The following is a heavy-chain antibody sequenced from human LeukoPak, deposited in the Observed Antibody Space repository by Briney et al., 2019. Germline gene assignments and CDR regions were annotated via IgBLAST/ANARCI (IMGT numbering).Heavy chain of an antibody. CDR1: GGSISSYY. D-gene: IGHD1-26*01. J-gene: IGHJ4*02. V-gene: IGHV4-4*07. Sequence: SETLSLTCTVSGGSISSYYWSWIRQPARKGLEWIGRIYTSGTTHDNPSLKSRVTMSVETSKNKVSLKVSSVTAADTAVYYCARQDSKVGAYTGPYYFDYWGQGTLVTVSS. CDR3: ARQDSKVGAYTGPYYFDY. CDR2: IYTSGTT.